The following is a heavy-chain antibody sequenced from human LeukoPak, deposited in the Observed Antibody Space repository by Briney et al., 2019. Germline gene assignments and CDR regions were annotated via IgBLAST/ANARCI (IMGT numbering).Heavy chain of an antibody. J-gene: IGHJ4*02. V-gene: IGHV3-53*05. CDR1: GFTVSSNY. CDR2: IYSGGST. CDR3: AKDRYSYAFEYSDS. D-gene: IGHD5-18*01. Sequence: GGSLRLSCAASGFTVSSNYMSWVRQAPGKGLEWVSVIYSGGSTYYADSVKGRFTISRDNSKNTLSLQVSSLRAEDTAVYYCAKDRYSYAFEYSDSWGQGTLVTVSS.